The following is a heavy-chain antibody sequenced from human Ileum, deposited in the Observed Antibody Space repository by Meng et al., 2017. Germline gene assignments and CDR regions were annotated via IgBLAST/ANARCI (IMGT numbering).Heavy chain of an antibody. CDR2: IYHSGSP. V-gene: IGHV4-4*02. J-gene: IGHJ5*01. CDR1: GGSISSSNW. CDR3: ARVVGGPASMSGWFDP. D-gene: IGHD2-2*01. Sequence: EQRRGRGPGLVKRSGTRSRTFAGAGGSISSSNWWTWCRQAPGKGLEWIGEIYHSGSPNYNPSLKSRVTISVDKSQNQFSLKLNSVTAADTAVYYCARVVGGPASMSGWFDPWGQGTLVTVSS.